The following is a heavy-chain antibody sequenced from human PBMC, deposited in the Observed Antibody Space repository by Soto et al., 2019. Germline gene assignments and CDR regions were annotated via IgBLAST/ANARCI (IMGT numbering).Heavy chain of an antibody. CDR3: ARERGENPKYYYGSGSGYYYMDV. Sequence: GASVKVSCKASGYTFTSYAMHWVRQAPGQRLEWMGWMNADNGNTGYSQKLQGRVTITRDKSTSTAYMELSSLRSEDTAVYYCARERGENPKYYYGSGSGYYYMDVWGKGTTVTVSS. CDR2: MNADNGNT. D-gene: IGHD3-10*01. CDR1: GYTFTSYA. V-gene: IGHV1-3*01. J-gene: IGHJ6*03.